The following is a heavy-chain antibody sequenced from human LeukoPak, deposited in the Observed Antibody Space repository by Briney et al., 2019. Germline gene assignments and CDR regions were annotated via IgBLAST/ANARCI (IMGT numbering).Heavy chain of an antibody. D-gene: IGHD3-22*01. J-gene: IGHJ6*03. Sequence: GGSLRLSCAASGFNFDDYTMHWLRQPPGKGLQWVSLISWDGGTIYYADSVKGRFNISRDNSKEVLYLQMDSLTTDDTALYYCAKVAVENYYDSSDYSNYYMDAWGKGTTVIVS. CDR3: AKVAVENYYDSSDYSNYYMDA. V-gene: IGHV3-43*01. CDR1: GFNFDDYT. CDR2: ISWDGGTI.